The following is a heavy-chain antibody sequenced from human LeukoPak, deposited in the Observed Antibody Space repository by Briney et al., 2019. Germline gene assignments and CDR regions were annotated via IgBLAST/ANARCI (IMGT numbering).Heavy chain of an antibody. CDR3: ARATDCWYSNY. CDR2: IDWEDDK. Sequence: GPVLVEHTQTLTLTCSFSGFSLHTYGMCVSWIRQPPAKALEWRARIDWEDDKFYSASLKTRLTIAKDTSKNLVVLTMTNMDTVDTATYYCARATDCWYSNYWGQGTLVTVSS. D-gene: IGHD2-21*01. J-gene: IGHJ4*02. CDR1: GFSLHTYGMC. V-gene: IGHV2-70*16.